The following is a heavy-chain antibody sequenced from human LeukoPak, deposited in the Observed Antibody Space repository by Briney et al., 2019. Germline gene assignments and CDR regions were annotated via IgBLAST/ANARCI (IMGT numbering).Heavy chain of an antibody. CDR1: GFTFSSYE. V-gene: IGHV3-48*03. CDR3: VRDGAGSGPTRLDY. D-gene: IGHD5-24*01. CDR2: ISSSGSTI. Sequence: GGSLRLSCAASGFTFSSYEMNWVRQAPGKGLEWISFISSSGSTIYNADSVQGRFTISRDSAKNSLYLQMNSLRAEDTAVYYCVRDGAGSGPTRLDYWGQGTLVTVSS. J-gene: IGHJ4*02.